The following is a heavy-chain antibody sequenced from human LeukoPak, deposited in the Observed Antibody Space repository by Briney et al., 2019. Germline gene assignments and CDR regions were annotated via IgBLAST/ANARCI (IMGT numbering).Heavy chain of an antibody. CDR2: IYSGGST. D-gene: IGHD3-10*01. CDR3: ARDHVGEDSGAFDI. V-gene: IGHV3-53*01. CDR1: GFTVSSNY. Sequence: PGGSLRLSCAASGFTVSSNYMSWVRQAPGKGLEWVSIIYSGGSTYYADSVEGRFTISRDNSKNTLYLQMNSLRAEDTAVYYCARDHVGEDSGAFDIWGQGTMVTVSS. J-gene: IGHJ3*02.